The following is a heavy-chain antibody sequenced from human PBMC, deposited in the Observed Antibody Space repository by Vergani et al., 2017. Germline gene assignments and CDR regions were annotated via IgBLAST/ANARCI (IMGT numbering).Heavy chain of an antibody. CDR3: AKGALRFLEWNKGYFDY. J-gene: IGHJ4*02. V-gene: IGHV3-9*01. D-gene: IGHD3-3*01. CDR1: GFTFDDYA. Sequence: EVQLVESGGGLVQPGRSLRLSCAASGFTFDDYAMHWVRQAPGRGLDWVSGIIWNSGSIGYADSVKGRFTISRDNSKNTLYLQMNSLRAEDTAVYYCAKGALRFLEWNKGYFDYWGQGTLVTVSS. CDR2: IIWNSGSI.